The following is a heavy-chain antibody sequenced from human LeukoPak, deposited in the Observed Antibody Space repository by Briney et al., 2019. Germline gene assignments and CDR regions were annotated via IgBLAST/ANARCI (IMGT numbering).Heavy chain of an antibody. CDR2: ISGSGKT. CDR1: GSTFSSYA. Sequence: PGGSLRLSCAASGSTFSSYAMHWVRQAPGQGLEWVSAISGSGKTYYPDSVKGRFTISRDNSKNTLFLQMNGLRAEDTAVYYCAKERDAKGYFDYWGQGTLVTVSS. CDR3: AKERDAKGYFDY. V-gene: IGHV3-23*01. J-gene: IGHJ4*02.